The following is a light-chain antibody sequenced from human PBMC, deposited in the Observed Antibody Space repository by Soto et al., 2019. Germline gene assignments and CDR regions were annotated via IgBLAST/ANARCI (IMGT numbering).Light chain of an antibody. CDR3: QQRSNWPPT. CDR1: QSVSSS. J-gene: IGKJ1*01. CDR2: DAS. V-gene: IGKV3-11*01. Sequence: EIVLTQSPATLSLSPGERATLSCRASQSVSSSLAWYQQKPGQAPTPLMYDASNRATGIPARLSGSGSGTDFTLTISSLEPEDFALYYCQQRSNWPPTFGQGTKVAIK.